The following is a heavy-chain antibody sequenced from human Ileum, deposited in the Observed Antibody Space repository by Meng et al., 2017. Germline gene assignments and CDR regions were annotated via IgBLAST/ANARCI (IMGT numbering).Heavy chain of an antibody. CDR3: ARHGGYSQDF. J-gene: IGHJ4*02. CDR2: ISHSGSA. Sequence: QEQLREPGPGLVGPSGTLSLTCAVPSGSISSNTSWSWVRQPPGKGLEWIGQISHSGSAYYNPSLKSRVTMSVDKSKSQFSLMLTSVTAADTAIYYCARHGGYSQDFWGQGTLVTVSS. CDR1: SGSISSNTS. D-gene: IGHD4-23*01. V-gene: IGHV4-4*02.